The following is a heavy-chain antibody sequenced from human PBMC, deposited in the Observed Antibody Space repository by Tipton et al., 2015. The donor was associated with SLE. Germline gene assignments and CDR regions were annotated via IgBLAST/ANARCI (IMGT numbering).Heavy chain of an antibody. J-gene: IGHJ4*02. CDR2: IYHSGST. D-gene: IGHD1-1*01. V-gene: IGHV4-38-2*01. CDR1: GYSISSGYY. CDR3: ASQLGGDY. Sequence: TLSLTCAVSGYSISSGYYWGWIRQPPGKGLEWIGSIYHSGSTYYNPSPKSRVTISVDTSKNQFSLKLSSVTAADTAVYYCASQLGGDYWGQGTLVTVSS.